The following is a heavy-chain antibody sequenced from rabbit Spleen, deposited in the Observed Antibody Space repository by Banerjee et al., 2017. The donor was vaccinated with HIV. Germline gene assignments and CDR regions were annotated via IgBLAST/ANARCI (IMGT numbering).Heavy chain of an antibody. CDR2: IDNGSGGFT. CDR3: ARDSGSSFSSYGMDL. V-gene: IGHV1S40*01. CDR1: GVSFSSDYY. Sequence: QSLEESGGDLVKPGASLTLTCTASGVSFSSDYYMCWVRQAPGKGLEWIACIDNGSGGFTYFANWAKGRFTISKTSSTTVTLQMTSLTAADTATYFCARDSGSSFSSYGMDLWGPGTLVTVS. J-gene: IGHJ6*01. D-gene: IGHD8-1*01.